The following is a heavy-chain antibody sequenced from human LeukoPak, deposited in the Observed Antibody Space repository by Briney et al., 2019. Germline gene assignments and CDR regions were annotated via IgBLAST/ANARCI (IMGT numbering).Heavy chain of an antibody. V-gene: IGHV3-73*01. CDR2: IRSKANSHAT. Sequence: GGSLRLSCAASGFTFSGSAMHWVRQASGKGLEWVGRIRSKANSHATAYAASVKGRFTISRDDSKNTAYLQMNSLKTEDTAVYYCIAAAGTPHWYYYGMDVWGQGTTVTVSS. J-gene: IGHJ6*02. CDR1: GFTFSGSA. D-gene: IGHD6-13*01. CDR3: IAAAGTPHWYYYGMDV.